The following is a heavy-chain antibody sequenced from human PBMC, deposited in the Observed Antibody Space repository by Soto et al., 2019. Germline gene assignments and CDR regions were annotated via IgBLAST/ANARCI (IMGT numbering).Heavy chain of an antibody. V-gene: IGHV1-18*01. Sequence: ASVKVSCKASGYTFTSYGISWVRQAPGQGLEWMGWISAYNGNTNYAQKLQGRVTMTTDTSTSTAYMELRSLRSDDTAVYYCARDSSVAGLNWFDPWGQGPLVTVPP. D-gene: IGHD6-19*01. CDR1: GYTFTSYG. CDR3: ARDSSVAGLNWFDP. J-gene: IGHJ5*02. CDR2: ISAYNGNT.